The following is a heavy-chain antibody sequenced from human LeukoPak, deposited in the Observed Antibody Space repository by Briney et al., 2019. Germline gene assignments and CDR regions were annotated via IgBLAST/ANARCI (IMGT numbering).Heavy chain of an antibody. CDR3: ARGDSYGPYYYYGMDV. Sequence: SQTLSLTCTVSGGSISSGGYYWSWLRQHPGEGLEWIGYIYYSGSTYYNPSLKSRVTISVDTSKNQFSLKLSSVTAADTAVYYCARGDSYGPYYYYGMDVWGKGTAVTVSS. V-gene: IGHV4-31*03. J-gene: IGHJ6*04. CDR2: IYYSGST. CDR1: GGSISSGGYY. D-gene: IGHD5-18*01.